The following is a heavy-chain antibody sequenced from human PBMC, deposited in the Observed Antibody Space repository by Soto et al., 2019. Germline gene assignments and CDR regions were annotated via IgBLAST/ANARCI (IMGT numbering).Heavy chain of an antibody. CDR1: GGSFSGYY. J-gene: IGHJ2*01. D-gene: IGHD2-21*02. CDR2: INHSGST. V-gene: IGHV4-34*01. Sequence: QVQLQQWGAGLLKPSETLSLTCAVYGGSFSGYYWSWIRQPPGKGLEWIGEINHSGSTNYNPSLKSRVTISVDTSKNQFSLKLSSVTAADTAVYYCARGLKTNYRGNSGRYWYFDLWGRGTLVTVSS. CDR3: ARGLKTNYRGNSGRYWYFDL.